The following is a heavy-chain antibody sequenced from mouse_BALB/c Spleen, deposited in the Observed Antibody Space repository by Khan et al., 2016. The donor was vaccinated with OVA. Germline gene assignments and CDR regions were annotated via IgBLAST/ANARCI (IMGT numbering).Heavy chain of an antibody. CDR3: ARRNYIGYNVAY. CDR1: GYTFTDYY. Sequence: QVRLQQSGAELARPGASVKLSCKASGYTFTDYYINWVKQRTGQGLEWIGEISPGSGDTYYNEKFKGKATLTAEQSSSTVYMQLSSLTAEASAVYFCARRNYIGYNVAYWGQGTLVTVSA. J-gene: IGHJ3*01. CDR2: ISPGSGDT. V-gene: IGHV1-77*01. D-gene: IGHD1-2*01.